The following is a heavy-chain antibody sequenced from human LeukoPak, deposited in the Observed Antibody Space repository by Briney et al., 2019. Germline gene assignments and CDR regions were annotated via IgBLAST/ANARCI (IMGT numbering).Heavy chain of an antibody. CDR2: IYYSGST. J-gene: IGHJ1*01. Sequence: SETLSLTCTVSGGSISSSSYYWGWIRQPPGKGLEWIGSIYYSGSTYYNPSLKSRVTISVDTSKNQFSLKLSSVTAADTAVYYCARSSLGSGWYGEYFQHWGQGTLVTVSS. CDR1: GGSISSSSYY. V-gene: IGHV4-39*01. CDR3: ARSSLGSGWYGEYFQH. D-gene: IGHD6-19*01.